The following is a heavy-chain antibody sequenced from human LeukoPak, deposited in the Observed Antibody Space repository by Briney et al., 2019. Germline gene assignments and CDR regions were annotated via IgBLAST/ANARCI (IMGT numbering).Heavy chain of an antibody. CDR1: GFTFSSYS. V-gene: IGHV3-21*01. D-gene: IGHD2-15*01. Sequence: PGGSLRLSCAASGFTFSSYSMNWVRQAPGKGLEWISSISSSSSYIYYADSVKGRFTISRDNAKNSLYLQMNSLRAEDTAVYYCARDIGLRYFDLWGRGTLVTVSS. CDR3: ARDIGLRYFDL. CDR2: ISSSSSYI. J-gene: IGHJ2*01.